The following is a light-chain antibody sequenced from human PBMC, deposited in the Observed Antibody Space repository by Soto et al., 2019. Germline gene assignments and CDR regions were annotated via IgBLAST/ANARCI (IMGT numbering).Light chain of an antibody. V-gene: IGKV1-5*01. J-gene: IGKJ2*02. CDR3: QEYNTYSPCT. Sequence: DTQLTQSPSTLSASVGDRVTITCRARQSINEWLAWYQQKPGKAPKLLIYDASTLGRGVPSRFSGSGSGTEFTLSISSLEPDDSASYYCQEYNTYSPCTFGQGTKLEIK. CDR1: QSINEW. CDR2: DAS.